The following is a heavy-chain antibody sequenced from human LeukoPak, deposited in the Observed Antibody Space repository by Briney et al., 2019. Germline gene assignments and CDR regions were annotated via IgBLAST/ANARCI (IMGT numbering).Heavy chain of an antibody. Sequence: GSLRLSCAASGFTFSDYYMSWIRQAPGKGLEWVSYISSSGSTIYYADSVKGRFTISRDNAKNSLYLQMNSMRAEDTAVYYCARPKLERRFYYGMDVWGQGTTVTVSS. CDR2: ISSSGSTI. V-gene: IGHV3-11*01. CDR3: ARPKLERRFYYGMDV. J-gene: IGHJ6*02. D-gene: IGHD1-1*01. CDR1: GFTFSDYY.